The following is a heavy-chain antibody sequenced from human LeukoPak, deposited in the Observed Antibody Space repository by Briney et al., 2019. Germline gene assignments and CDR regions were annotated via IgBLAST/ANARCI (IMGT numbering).Heavy chain of an antibody. D-gene: IGHD4-23*01. CDR1: GFTFDVYA. Sequence: PGRSLRLSCAASGFTFDVYAMHWVRRAPGKGPEWVSGISWNSGSIGYADSVKGRYPISRDNAKHSLDLQMNSLIAEDMALYYCAKEQSWGGNRNDAFDIWGQGTMVTVSA. V-gene: IGHV3-9*03. CDR2: ISWNSGSI. J-gene: IGHJ3*02. CDR3: AKEQSWGGNRNDAFDI.